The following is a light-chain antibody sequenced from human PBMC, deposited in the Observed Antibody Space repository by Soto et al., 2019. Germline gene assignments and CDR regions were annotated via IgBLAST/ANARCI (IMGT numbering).Light chain of an antibody. CDR2: NNN. V-gene: IGLV1-44*01. J-gene: IGLJ3*02. Sequence: QPVLTQPPSASGTPGQRVTFSCSGSSSNIGSYTVNWYQQLPGTAPKLLIYNNNQRPSGVPDRFSGSKSGTSASLAIGGLQSGDEADYYCAVWDDSLNGRVFGGGTKLTVL. CDR3: AVWDDSLNGRV. CDR1: SSNIGSYT.